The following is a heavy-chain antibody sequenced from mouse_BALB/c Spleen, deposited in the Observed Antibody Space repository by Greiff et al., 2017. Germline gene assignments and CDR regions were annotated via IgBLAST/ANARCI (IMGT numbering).Heavy chain of an antibody. CDR1: GYTFTSYV. V-gene: IGHV1-14*01. D-gene: IGHD3-1*01. J-gene: IGHJ4*01. CDR2: INPYNDGT. Sequence: EVQLQQSGPELVKPGASVKMSCKASGYTFTSYVIHWVKQKPGQGLEWIGYINPYNDGTKYNEKFKGKATLTSDKSSSTAYMELSSLTSEDSAVYYCARGANFYAMDYWGQGTSVTVSS. CDR3: ARGANFYAMDY.